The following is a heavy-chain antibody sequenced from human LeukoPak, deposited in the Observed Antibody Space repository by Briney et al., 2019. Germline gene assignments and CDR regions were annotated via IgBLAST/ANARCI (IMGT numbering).Heavy chain of an antibody. J-gene: IGHJ5*02. CDR3: ARVFDFWSGSPPNRFDP. V-gene: IGHV1-18*01. CDR2: ISAYNGNT. CDR1: GYTFTSYG. D-gene: IGHD3-3*01. Sequence: ASVKVSCKASGYTFTSYGISWVRQAPGQGLEWMGWISAYNGNTNYAQKLQGRVTMTTDTSTSTAYMELRSLRSDDTAVYYCARVFDFWSGSPPNRFDPWGQGTLVTVSS.